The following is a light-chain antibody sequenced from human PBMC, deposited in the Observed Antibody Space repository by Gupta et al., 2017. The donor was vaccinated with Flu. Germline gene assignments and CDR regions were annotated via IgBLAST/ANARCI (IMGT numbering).Light chain of an antibody. CDR1: QSVSSSY. CDR3: QQYGSSPPRT. CDR2: GAS. J-gene: IGKJ1*01. Sequence: TLSLSPGERATLSCRASQSVSSSYLAWYKQKPGQAPRLLIYGASSRDTGIPDRFSGSGSGTDFTLTISRREPEDFAVYYCQQYGSSPPRTFGQGTKVEIK. V-gene: IGKV3-20*01.